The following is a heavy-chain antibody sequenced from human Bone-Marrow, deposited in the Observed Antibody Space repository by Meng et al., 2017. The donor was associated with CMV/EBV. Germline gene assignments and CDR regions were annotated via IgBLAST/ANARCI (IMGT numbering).Heavy chain of an antibody. CDR2: IIPIFGTA. D-gene: IGHD1-7*01. V-gene: IGHV1-69*12. CDR1: GGTFSSYA. CDR3: ARGVLFGEAGTVLDY. J-gene: IGHJ4*02. Sequence: QVRRVQAGGEWSKPGSSGKVPSKGVGGTFSSYAISWVGQAPGQGLEWMGGIIPIFGTANYAQRFQGRVTITADESTSTAYMELSSLRSEDTAVYYCARGVLFGEAGTVLDYWGQGTLVTVSS.